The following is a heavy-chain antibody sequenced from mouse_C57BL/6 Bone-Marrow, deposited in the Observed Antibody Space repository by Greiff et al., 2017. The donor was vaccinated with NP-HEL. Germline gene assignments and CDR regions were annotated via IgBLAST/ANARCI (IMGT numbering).Heavy chain of an antibody. CDR2: IDPENGDT. V-gene: IGHV14-4*01. D-gene: IGHD2-3*01. J-gene: IGHJ2*01. Sequence: VQLQQSGAELVRPGASVKLSCTASGFNIKDDYMHWVKQRPEQGLEWIGWIDPENGDTEYASKFQGKATITADTSSNTAYLQLSSLTSEDTAVYYCTTMDTPYWGQGTTLTVSS. CDR1: GFNIKDDY. CDR3: TTMDTPY.